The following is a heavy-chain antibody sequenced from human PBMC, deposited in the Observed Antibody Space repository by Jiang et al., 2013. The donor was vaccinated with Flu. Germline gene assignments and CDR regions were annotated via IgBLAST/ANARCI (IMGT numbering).Heavy chain of an antibody. Sequence: SGAEVKKPGASVKVSCKASGYTFTSYAIHWVRQAPGQRLEWMGWISAGNGNTKYSQKFQGRVTITRDTSASTAYMDLSSLRSEDTAVYYCARDRRQSGDYCSGGSCYLEPGMDVWGQGTTVTVSS. J-gene: IGHJ6*02. CDR2: ISAGNGNT. CDR1: GYTFTSYA. CDR3: ARDRRQSGDYCSGGSCYLEPGMDV. D-gene: IGHD2-15*01. V-gene: IGHV1-3*01.